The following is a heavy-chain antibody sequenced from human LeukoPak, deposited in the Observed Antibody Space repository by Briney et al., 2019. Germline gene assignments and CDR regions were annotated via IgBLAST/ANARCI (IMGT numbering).Heavy chain of an antibody. J-gene: IGHJ4*02. V-gene: IGHV4-30-4*01. CDR2: IYYSGST. CDR1: GGSISSADYY. Sequence: SETLSLTCAVSGGSISSADYYWSWIRQFPGKGLEWIGFIYYSGSTYYNPSLKSRVTISVDTSKNQFSLKLRSVTAADTAVYYCASIVVVTAAIDYWGQGTLVTVSS. CDR3: ASIVVVTAAIDY. D-gene: IGHD2-21*02.